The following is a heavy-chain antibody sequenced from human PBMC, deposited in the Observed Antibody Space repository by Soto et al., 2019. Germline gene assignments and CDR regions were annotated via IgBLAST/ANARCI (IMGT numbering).Heavy chain of an antibody. Sequence: EVQLVETGGGLIQPGGSLKLSCSVAGFTVSDSMSCVSQAPGKGLECVSFIHSDGSTHYTDSVRGRFTISRDNSKNTLYLQMDRLRVDDTAVYFCARDASGPFDYWGQGTLVTVSS. J-gene: IGHJ4*02. V-gene: IGHV3-53*02. CDR3: ARDASGPFDY. D-gene: IGHD6-19*01. CDR1: GFTVSDS. CDR2: IHSDGST.